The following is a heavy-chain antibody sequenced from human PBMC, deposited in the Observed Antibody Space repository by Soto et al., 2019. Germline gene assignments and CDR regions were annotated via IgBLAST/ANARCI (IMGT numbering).Heavy chain of an antibody. V-gene: IGHV4-59*02. CDR2: IYNTGST. CDR3: ARGPGASGTYHYYFDY. CDR1: GDSVSTYW. D-gene: IGHD3-10*01. Sequence: KPSETLSLTCTVSGDSVSTYWWSWIRQPPGKGLEWIAYIYNTGSTNYNPSLKSLVTISLDASKNQFSLKLSSVTAADTAVYYCARGPGASGTYHYYFDYWGPGTLVTVS. J-gene: IGHJ4*02.